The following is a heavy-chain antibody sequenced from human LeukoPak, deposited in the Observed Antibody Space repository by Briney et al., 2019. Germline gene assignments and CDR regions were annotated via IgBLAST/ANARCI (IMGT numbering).Heavy chain of an antibody. CDR3: ARGPYCSGGSCYRNYYYYYGMDV. J-gene: IGHJ6*02. D-gene: IGHD2-15*01. CDR2: INHSGST. CDR1: GGSFSGYY. V-gene: IGHV4-34*01. Sequence: PSETLSLTCAVYGGSFSGYYWSWLRQPPGKGLEWIGEINHSGSTNYNPSLKSRVTISVDTSKNQFSLKLSSVTAADTAVYYCARGPYCSGGSCYRNYYYYYGMDVWGQGTTVTVSS.